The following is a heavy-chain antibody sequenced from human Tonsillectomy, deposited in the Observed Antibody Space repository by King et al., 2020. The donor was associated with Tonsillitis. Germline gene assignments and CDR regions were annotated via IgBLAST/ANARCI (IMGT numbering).Heavy chain of an antibody. CDR2: IIPLSRTT. D-gene: IGHD5-12*01. V-gene: IGHV1-69*01. CDR1: GATFTSYA. J-gene: IGHJ4*02. Sequence: QLVQSGAEVKKPGSSVKVSCRASGATFTSYAIIWVRQAPGQGLEWMGVIIPLSRTTNYAQKFQGRVTITADESTGTAYMDLSSLRSEDTAVYFCARVAKTSGYDVYYFDYWGQGTLVTVSS. CDR3: ARVAKTSGYDVYYFDY.